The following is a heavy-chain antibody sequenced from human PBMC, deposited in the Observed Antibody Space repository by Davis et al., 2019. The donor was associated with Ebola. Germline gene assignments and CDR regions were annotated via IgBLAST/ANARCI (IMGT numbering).Heavy chain of an antibody. Sequence: SCNASGYTFTRYYMHCVRQAPGQGLEWMGWINLNSGGTNYAQKFQVWVTMIKGTSISTAYKELSRLRSDDTAVYYCARPRSMYSSSREVGYYGMDVWGQGTTVAVS. J-gene: IGHJ6*02. V-gene: IGHV1-2*04. D-gene: IGHD6-13*01. CDR2: INLNSGGT. CDR1: GYTFTRYY. CDR3: ARPRSMYSSSREVGYYGMDV.